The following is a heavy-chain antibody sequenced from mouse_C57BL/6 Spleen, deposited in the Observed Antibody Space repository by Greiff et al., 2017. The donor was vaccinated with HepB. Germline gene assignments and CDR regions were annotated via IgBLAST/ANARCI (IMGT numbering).Heavy chain of an antibody. CDR3: ARDRGYYPYAMDY. CDR2: ISDGGSYT. V-gene: IGHV5-4*01. J-gene: IGHJ4*01. D-gene: IGHD1-1*01. Sequence: EVQLVESGGGLVKPGGSLKLSCAASGFTFSSYAMSWVRQTPEKRLEWVATISDGGSYTYYPDNVKGRFTISRDNAKNNLDLQMSHLKSEDTAMYYCARDRGYYPYAMDYWGQGTSVTVSS. CDR1: GFTFSSYA.